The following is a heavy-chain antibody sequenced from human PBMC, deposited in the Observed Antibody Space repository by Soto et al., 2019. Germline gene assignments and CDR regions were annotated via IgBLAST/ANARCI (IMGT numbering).Heavy chain of an antibody. Sequence: EVQLLESGGGLVQPGASLRLSCAASGLTFSSYAMSWVRQAPGKGLEWVSAISGSGGSTYYADSVKGRFTISRDNSKNTLYLQMNSLRAEDTAVYYCVNTPAGWRAFDIWGQGTMVTVSS. V-gene: IGHV3-23*01. J-gene: IGHJ3*02. CDR3: VNTPAGWRAFDI. CDR2: ISGSGGST. CDR1: GLTFSSYA.